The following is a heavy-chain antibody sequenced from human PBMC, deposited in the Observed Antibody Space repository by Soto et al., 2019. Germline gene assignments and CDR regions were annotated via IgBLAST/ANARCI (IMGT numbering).Heavy chain of an antibody. CDR1: GYTFTRSG. CDR3: AREGVAPYYYYGMDV. J-gene: IGHJ6*02. D-gene: IGHD5-12*01. Sequence: GASVKVSCKASGYTFTRSGISWVRRAPGQGLEWMGWISTYNGDTNYAQTFQGRVTMTTDTSTSTVHIEVRSLRSDDTAVYYCAREGVAPYYYYGMDVSGQGTPVTVSS. V-gene: IGHV1-18*01. CDR2: ISTYNGDT.